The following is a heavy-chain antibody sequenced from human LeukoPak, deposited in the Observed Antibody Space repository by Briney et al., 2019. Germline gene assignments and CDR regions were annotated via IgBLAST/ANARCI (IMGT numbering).Heavy chain of an antibody. CDR3: ARALGRAPSMVRGVRNYGMDV. CDR2: MNPNSGNT. Sequence: ASVKVSCKASGYTFTGYDINWVRQATGQGLEWMGWMNPNSGNTGYAQKFQGRVTMTRNTSISTAYMELSSLRSEDTAVYYCARALGRAPSMVRGVRNYGMDVWGQGTTVTVSS. D-gene: IGHD3-10*01. CDR1: GYTFTGYD. V-gene: IGHV1-8*01. J-gene: IGHJ6*02.